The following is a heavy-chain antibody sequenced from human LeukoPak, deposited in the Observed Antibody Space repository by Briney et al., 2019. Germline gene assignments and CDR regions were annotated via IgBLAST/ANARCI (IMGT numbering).Heavy chain of an antibody. V-gene: IGHV3-53*01. CDR3: AREQGTMTTDDAFDI. CDR1: GFTVSSNY. D-gene: IGHD4-17*01. Sequence: EAGGSLRLSCAASGFTVSSNYMSWVRQAPGKGLEWVSVIYSGGSTYYADSVKGRFTISRDNSKNTLYLQMNSLRAEDTAVYYCAREQGTMTTDDAFDIWGQGTMVTVSS. J-gene: IGHJ3*02. CDR2: IYSGGST.